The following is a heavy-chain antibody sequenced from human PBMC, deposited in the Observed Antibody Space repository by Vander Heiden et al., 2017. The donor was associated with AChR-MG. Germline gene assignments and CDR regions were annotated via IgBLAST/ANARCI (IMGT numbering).Heavy chain of an antibody. Sequence: QVQLQESRPGLVKPSGTLSPTSAASGDSISSYIWWSWVRQPPGKGLEWIGEIFHSGSTNYNTSLESRVTISVDKSKNQFSLKLTSVTAADTAVYYCARGGDYSWSDWGQGTLVTVSS. CDR1: GDSISSYIW. V-gene: IGHV4-4*02. CDR3: ARGGDYSWSD. J-gene: IGHJ4*02. CDR2: IFHSGST. D-gene: IGHD3-16*01.